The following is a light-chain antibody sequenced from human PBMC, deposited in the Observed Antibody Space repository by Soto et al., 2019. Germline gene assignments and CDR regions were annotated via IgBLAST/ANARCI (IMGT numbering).Light chain of an antibody. CDR3: QQYGSSPPIT. V-gene: IGKV3-20*01. CDR1: QSVNSD. J-gene: IGKJ5*01. Sequence: EVVLTQSPGTLSLSPGERATLSCRASQSVNSDLAWYQQKPGQAPRLLIYGASSRATGIPDRFSGSGSGTDFTLTISRLEPEDFAVYYCQQYGSSPPITCGQGTRLEIK. CDR2: GAS.